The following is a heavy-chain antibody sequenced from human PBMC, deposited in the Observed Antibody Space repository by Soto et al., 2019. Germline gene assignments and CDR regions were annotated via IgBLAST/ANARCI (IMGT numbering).Heavy chain of an antibody. CDR1: GGSVSSGSYF. CDR2: IYYTGNT. D-gene: IGHD3-16*01. CDR3: AREQTGELTFCDP. Sequence: SETLSLTCTVSGGSVSSGSYFWSWIRQPPGKGLEWLGYIYYTGNTYYNPSLRSRLTISVDSSKNQLSQKLSSVTAADTAVDYCAREQTGELTFCDPWGRRTLVTVSS. V-gene: IGHV4-61*01. J-gene: IGHJ5*02.